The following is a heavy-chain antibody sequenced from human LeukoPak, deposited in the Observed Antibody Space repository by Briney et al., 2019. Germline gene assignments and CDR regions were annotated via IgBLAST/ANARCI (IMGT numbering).Heavy chain of an antibody. CDR1: GFTFSDSW. V-gene: IGHV3-7*01. CDR3: AREGQYYFDY. Sequence: GGSLRLSCAASGFTFSDSWMTWVRQAPGKGLEWVANILPDGSYEHYVDSVKGRFTISRDNAKNSLYLQMNSLRAEDTAVYYCAREGQYYFDYWGQGTLVTVSS. J-gene: IGHJ4*02. CDR2: ILPDGSYE.